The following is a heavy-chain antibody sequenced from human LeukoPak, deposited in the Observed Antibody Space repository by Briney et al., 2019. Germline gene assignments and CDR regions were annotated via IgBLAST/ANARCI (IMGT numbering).Heavy chain of an antibody. V-gene: IGHV1-3*01. Sequence: ASVKVSCKASGYTFTTYDMHWVRQAPGQRLEWMGWINAGNGNTKYSQKFQGRVTITRDTSASTAYMELSSLRSEDTAVYYCARDSGSGNNDYWGQGTLVTVS. CDR1: GYTFTTYD. CDR3: ARDSGSGNNDY. CDR2: INAGNGNT. D-gene: IGHD1-26*01. J-gene: IGHJ4*02.